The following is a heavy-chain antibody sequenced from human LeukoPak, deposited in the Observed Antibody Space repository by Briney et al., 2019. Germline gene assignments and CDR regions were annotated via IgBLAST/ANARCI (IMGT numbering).Heavy chain of an antibody. Sequence: SETLSLTCTVSGGSISSGTYYWGWIRQPPGKGLEWIGSIYYSGSTSYNPSLKSRVTISVDTSKNQFSLKLDSVTAADTAVYYCARNASDSGASYFDYWGQGTLVTVSS. V-gene: IGHV4-39*01. CDR2: IYYSGST. D-gene: IGHD1-26*01. CDR1: GGSISSGTYY. CDR3: ARNASDSGASYFDY. J-gene: IGHJ4*02.